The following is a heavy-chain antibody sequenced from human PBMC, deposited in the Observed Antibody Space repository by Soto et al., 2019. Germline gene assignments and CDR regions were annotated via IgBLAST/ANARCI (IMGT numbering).Heavy chain of an antibody. CDR1: GFTFSSSA. CDR2: ISFDGNNK. CDR3: ARARAYGDYTFDY. Sequence: QVQLVESGGGVVQPGRSLRLSCAASGFTFSSSAMHWVRQAPGKGLEWVAVISFDGNNKYYADSVKGRFSISRDNSKNPLYLQRTSLGAEDTAVYYCARARAYGDYTFDYWGQGTLFTVSS. J-gene: IGHJ4*02. V-gene: IGHV3-30-3*01. D-gene: IGHD4-17*01.